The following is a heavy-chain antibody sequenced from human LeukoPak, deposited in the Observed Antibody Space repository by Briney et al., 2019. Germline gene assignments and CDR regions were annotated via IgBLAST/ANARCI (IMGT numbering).Heavy chain of an antibody. J-gene: IGHJ4*02. CDR3: LGYDFWSGYYPFDF. D-gene: IGHD3-3*01. CDR2: IYYSGST. Sequence: SETLSLTCTVSGGSISSYYWSWIRQPPGKGLEWIGYIYYSGSTNYNPSLKSRVTTSVDTSKNQFSLKLSSVTAADTAVYYCLGYDFWSGYYPFDFWGQGTLVTVSS. V-gene: IGHV4-59*12. CDR1: GGSISSYY.